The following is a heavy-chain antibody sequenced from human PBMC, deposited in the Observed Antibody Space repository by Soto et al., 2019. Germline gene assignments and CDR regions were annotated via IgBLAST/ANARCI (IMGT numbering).Heavy chain of an antibody. CDR1: GVSFNSYA. Sequence: EVQLLVSGGGLVQPGGSLRLACAASGVSFNSYAMIWVRQAPGKGLEWVSVISARGGSSYFADSVEGRFTISRDNSKNVLSLEMNTPIAEGTATYFCAKGSIVYSASVDHWGQGTVVLVSS. V-gene: IGHV3-23*01. CDR3: AKGSIVYSASVDH. CDR2: ISARGGSS. J-gene: IGHJ4*02. D-gene: IGHD5-12*01.